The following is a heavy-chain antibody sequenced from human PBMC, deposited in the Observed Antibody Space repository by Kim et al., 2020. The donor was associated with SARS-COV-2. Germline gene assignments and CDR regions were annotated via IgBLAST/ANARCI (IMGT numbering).Heavy chain of an antibody. J-gene: IGHJ4*02. CDR2: ISSSGSTI. V-gene: IGHV3-48*03. CDR3: YSRTDTAMPMWVGYYFDY. CDR1: GFTFSSYE. D-gene: IGHD5-18*01. Sequence: GGSLRLSCAASGFTFSSYEMNWVRQAPGKGLEWVSYISSSGSTIYYADSVKGRFTISRDNAKNSLYLQMNSLRAEDTAVYYCYSRTDTAMPMWVGYYFDYWGQGTLVTVSS.